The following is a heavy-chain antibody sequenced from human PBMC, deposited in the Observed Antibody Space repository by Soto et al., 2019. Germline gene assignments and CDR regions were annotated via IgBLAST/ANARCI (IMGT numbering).Heavy chain of an antibody. Sequence: TLSLSCAVSGGSISSGGYSWSCILKAPWWGLEWIGCIYHSGSTYYNPSLKSRDTISVDRSKNQFSLKLSSVTGADTAVYYCASGDDCDSSGYPGTSFGPGGQGTLVTVSS. J-gene: IGHJ5*02. CDR3: ASGDDCDSSGYPGTSFGP. CDR1: GGSISSGGYS. D-gene: IGHD3-22*01. CDR2: IYHSGST. V-gene: IGHV4-30-2*01.